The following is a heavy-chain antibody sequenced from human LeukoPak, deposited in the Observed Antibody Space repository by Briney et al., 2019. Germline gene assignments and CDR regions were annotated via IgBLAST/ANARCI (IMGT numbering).Heavy chain of an antibody. CDR3: ARYSGPFDY. CDR2: ISGSGGST. J-gene: IGHJ4*02. D-gene: IGHD5-12*01. CDR1: GFTFNTYT. Sequence: GGSLRLSCAASGFTFNTYTMNWVRQAPGKGLEWVSAISGSGGSTYYADSVKGRFTISRDNSKNTLYLQMNSLRAEDTAVYYCARYSGPFDYWGQGTLVTVSS. V-gene: IGHV3-23*01.